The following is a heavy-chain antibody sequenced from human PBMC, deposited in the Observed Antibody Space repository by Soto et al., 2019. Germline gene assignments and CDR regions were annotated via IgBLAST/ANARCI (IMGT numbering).Heavy chain of an antibody. CDR3: ARGVSGDKTTDSSDFDY. CDR2: INHSGST. CDR1: GGSLSGYY. J-gene: IGHJ4*02. V-gene: IGHV4-34*01. D-gene: IGHD4-17*01. Sequence: SETLSLTCAVYGGSLSGYYWSWIRQPPGKGLEWIGEINHSGSTNYNPSLKSRVTISVDTSKNQFSLKLSSVTAADTAVYYCARGVSGDKTTDSSDFDYWGQGTLVTVSS.